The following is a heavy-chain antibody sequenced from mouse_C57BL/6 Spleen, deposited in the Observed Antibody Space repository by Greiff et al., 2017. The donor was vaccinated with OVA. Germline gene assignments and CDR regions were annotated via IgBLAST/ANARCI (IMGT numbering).Heavy chain of an antibody. J-gene: IGHJ3*01. CDR3: ADGGYGNSAWFAY. D-gene: IGHD1-1*02. CDR1: GYAFSSSW. CDR2: IYPGDGDT. V-gene: IGHV1-82*01. Sequence: QVQLQQSGPELVKPGASVKISCKASGYAFSSSWMNWVKQRPGKGLEWIGRIYPGDGDTNYNGKFKGKATLTADKSSSTAYMQLSSLTSEDSAVYFGADGGYGNSAWFAYWGQGTLVTVSA.